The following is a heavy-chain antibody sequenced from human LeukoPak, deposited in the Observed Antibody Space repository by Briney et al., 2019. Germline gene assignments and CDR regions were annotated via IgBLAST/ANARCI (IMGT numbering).Heavy chain of an antibody. Sequence: SENLSRTCSVSGDSISSGSCYWGWIRQPPGKGLEWIGSINSSGSTYYNPSLKSRVTMSIDTSKNQCSLKLSSVTAADKAVYYCARYDSSGYSAFDIWGQGTMVTVSS. V-gene: IGHV4-39*07. CDR2: INSSGST. J-gene: IGHJ3*02. CDR1: GDSISSGSCY. CDR3: ARYDSSGYSAFDI. D-gene: IGHD3-22*01.